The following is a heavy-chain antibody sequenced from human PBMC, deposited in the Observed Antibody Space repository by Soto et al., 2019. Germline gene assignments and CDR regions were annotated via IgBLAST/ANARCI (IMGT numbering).Heavy chain of an antibody. Sequence: SETLSLTCAVYGGSFSGYYWSWIRQPPGKGLEWIGEINYSGSTNYNPSLKSRVTISVDTSKNQFSLKLSSVTAADTAVYYCARSQGTWYSSSWSLSPHFDYWGQGTLVTVSS. CDR2: INYSGST. V-gene: IGHV4-34*01. CDR3: ARSQGTWYSSSWSLSPHFDY. CDR1: GGSFSGYY. D-gene: IGHD6-13*01. J-gene: IGHJ4*02.